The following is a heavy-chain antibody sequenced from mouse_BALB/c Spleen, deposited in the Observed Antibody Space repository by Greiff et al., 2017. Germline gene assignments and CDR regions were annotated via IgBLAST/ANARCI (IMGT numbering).Heavy chain of an antibody. J-gene: IGHJ3*01. CDR1: GFSLTSYG. D-gene: IGHD2-4*01. CDR2: IWAGGST. V-gene: IGHV2-9*02. Sequence: VMLVESGPGLVAPSQSLSITCTVSGFSLTSYGVHWVRQPPGKGLEWLGVIWAGGSTNYNSALMSRLSISKDNSKSQVFLKMNSLQTDDTAMYYCARESYDYDGGFAYWGQGTLVTVSA. CDR3: ARESYDYDGGFAY.